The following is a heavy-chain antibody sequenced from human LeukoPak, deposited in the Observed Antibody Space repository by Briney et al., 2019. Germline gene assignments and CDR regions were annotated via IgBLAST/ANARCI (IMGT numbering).Heavy chain of an antibody. D-gene: IGHD3-10*01. CDR2: ISATGNTI. Sequence: GGSLRLSCATSGFTFSSYEMNWVRQAPGKGLEGVLYISATGNTIYYADSVKGRFTISRDNAKNSLYLQMNSLRAEDTAVYYCARDSSGNFIPDYFDSWGQGTLVTVSS. J-gene: IGHJ4*02. V-gene: IGHV3-48*03. CDR3: ARDSSGNFIPDYFDS. CDR1: GFTFSSYE.